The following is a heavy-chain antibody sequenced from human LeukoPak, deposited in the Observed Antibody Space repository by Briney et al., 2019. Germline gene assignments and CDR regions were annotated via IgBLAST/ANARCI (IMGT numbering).Heavy chain of an antibody. CDR3: ATKGRYYYDSSGYYYFDY. CDR2: FDPEDGET. Sequence: ASVKVSCKVSGYTLTELSMHWVRQAPGKGLEWMGGFDPEDGETIYAQKFQGRVTMTEDTSTDTAYMELSSLRSEGTAVYYCATKGRYYYDSSGYYYFDYWGQGTLVTVSS. J-gene: IGHJ4*02. D-gene: IGHD3-22*01. V-gene: IGHV1-24*01. CDR1: GYTLTELS.